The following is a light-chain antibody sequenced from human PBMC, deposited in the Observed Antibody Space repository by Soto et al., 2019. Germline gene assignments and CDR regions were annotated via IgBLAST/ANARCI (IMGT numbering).Light chain of an antibody. CDR3: QQSYSTPPLT. Sequence: DIQMTQSPSSLSASVGDRGTITCRASQSIVTYVNWYLPKPGKAPKLLIYAASKLQSGVRSRFSGSGSGTDFTLTISSLQPEEFATYFCQQSYSTPPLTLGQGTKEEIK. CDR2: AAS. CDR1: QSIVTY. V-gene: IGKV1-39*01. J-gene: IGKJ1*01.